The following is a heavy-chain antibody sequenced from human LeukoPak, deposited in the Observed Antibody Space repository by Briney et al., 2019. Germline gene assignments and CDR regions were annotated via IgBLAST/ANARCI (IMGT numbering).Heavy chain of an antibody. CDR2: IIPIFGTA. J-gene: IGHJ4*02. CDR3: ARDGNYYDSYLNFDY. V-gene: IGHV1-69*13. D-gene: IGHD3-22*01. CDR1: GGTFSSYA. Sequence: SVKVSCKASGGTFSSYAISWVRQAPGQGLEWMGGIIPIFGTANYAQKFQGRVTITADESTSTAYMELSSLRSEDTAVYYCARDGNYYDSYLNFDYWGQGTLVTVPS.